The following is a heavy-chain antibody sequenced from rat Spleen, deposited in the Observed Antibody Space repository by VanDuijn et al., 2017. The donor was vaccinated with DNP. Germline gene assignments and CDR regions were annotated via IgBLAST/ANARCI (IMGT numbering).Heavy chain of an antibody. J-gene: IGHJ2*01. D-gene: IGHD4-3*01. CDR3: VRWNSGHFDY. CDR1: GFTFSAYY. Sequence: EVQLVESGGGLVQPGRSMKLSCAASGFTFSAYYMAWVRQAPAKGLEWVAYIGSPAYAPYYADSVKGRFTISRDNAKSTLYLQMNSLRSEDMATYYCVRWNSGHFDYWGHGVMVTVSS. V-gene: IGHV5-22*01. CDR2: IGSPAYAP.